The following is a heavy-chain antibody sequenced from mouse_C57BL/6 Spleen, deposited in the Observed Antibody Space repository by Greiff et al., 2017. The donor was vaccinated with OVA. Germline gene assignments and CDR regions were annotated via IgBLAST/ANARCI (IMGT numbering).Heavy chain of an antibody. CDR2: IYPGSGNT. CDR3: TRSAYDGYYAY. J-gene: IGHJ3*01. CDR1: GYTFTDYY. D-gene: IGHD2-3*01. V-gene: IGHV1-84*01. Sequence: LMESGPELVKPGASVKISCKASGYTFTDYYINWVKQRPGQGLEWIGWIYPGSGNTKYNEKFKGKATLTVDTSSSTAYMQLSSLTSEDSAVYFCTRSAYDGYYAYWGKGTLVTVSA.